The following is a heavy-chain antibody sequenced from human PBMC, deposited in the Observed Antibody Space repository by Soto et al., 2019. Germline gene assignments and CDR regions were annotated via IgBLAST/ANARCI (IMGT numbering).Heavy chain of an antibody. V-gene: IGHV1-24*01. J-gene: IGHJ4*02. CDR2: FDPEDGET. CDR3: ATDLSGSMSYYFDY. Sequence: ASVKVSCKVSGYTLTELSMHWVRQAPGKGLEWMGGFDPEDGETIYAQKFQGRVTMTEDTSTDTAYMELSSLRSEDTAVYYCATDLSGSMSYYFDYWGQGTLVTVSS. CDR1: GYTLTELS. D-gene: IGHD3-22*01.